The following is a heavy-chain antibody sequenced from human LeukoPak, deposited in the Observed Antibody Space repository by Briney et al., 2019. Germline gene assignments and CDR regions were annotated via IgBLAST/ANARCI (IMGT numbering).Heavy chain of an antibody. Sequence: GGSLRLSCTASGFNFSSYAMSWVRQAPGKGLEWVSGISGSGGSTDYADSVKGRFTISRDNSKNTLHMQMNSLRVEDTAVYYCAKDYFVSVRRRRNWFDTWGPGALCTVSS. D-gene: IGHD2/OR15-2a*01. V-gene: IGHV3-23*01. J-gene: IGHJ5*01. CDR1: GFNFSSYA. CDR3: AKDYFVSVRRRRNWFDT. CDR2: ISGSGGST.